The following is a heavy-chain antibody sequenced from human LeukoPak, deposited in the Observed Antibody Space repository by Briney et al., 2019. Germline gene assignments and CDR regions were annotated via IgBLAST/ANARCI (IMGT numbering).Heavy chain of an antibody. CDR3: AKDRATAGGSGLFDY. J-gene: IGHJ4*02. CDR1: GFTFSIYA. D-gene: IGHD3-16*01. Sequence: GGSLTLSCAASGFTFSIYALSWVRQPPGKGLEWVATISGSDESTYYADSVKGRFTVSRDNSKNTLYLQMNSLRADDTAAYYCAKDRATAGGSGLFDYWGQGTLVTVSS. CDR2: ISGSDEST. V-gene: IGHV3-23*01.